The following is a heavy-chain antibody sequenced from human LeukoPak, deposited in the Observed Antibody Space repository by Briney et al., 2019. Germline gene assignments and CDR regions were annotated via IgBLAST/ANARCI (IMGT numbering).Heavy chain of an antibody. D-gene: IGHD3-22*01. CDR2: INHSGST. J-gene: IGHJ3*02. Sequence: SETLSLTCAVYGGSFSGYYWSWIRQPPGKGLEWIGEINHSGSTNYNPSLKSRVTISVDTSKNQFSLKLSSVTAADTAVYYCARPKVYYDSSGYYDDASDIWGQGTMVTVSS. CDR3: ARPKVYYDSSGYYDDASDI. V-gene: IGHV4-34*01. CDR1: GGSFSGYY.